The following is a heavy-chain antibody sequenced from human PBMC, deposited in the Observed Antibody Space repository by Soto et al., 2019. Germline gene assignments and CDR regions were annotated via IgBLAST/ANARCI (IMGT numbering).Heavy chain of an antibody. D-gene: IGHD2-2*01. J-gene: IGHJ5*02. CDR2: IYYSGST. Sequence: SETLSLTCTVSGGSISSYYWSWIRQPPGKGLEWIGYIYYSGSTNYNPSLKSRDTISVDTSKNQFSLKLSSVTAADTAVYYCARGCSSTSCYWGRTWFDPWGQGTLVT. CDR1: GGSISSYY. V-gene: IGHV4-59*01. CDR3: ARGCSSTSCYWGRTWFDP.